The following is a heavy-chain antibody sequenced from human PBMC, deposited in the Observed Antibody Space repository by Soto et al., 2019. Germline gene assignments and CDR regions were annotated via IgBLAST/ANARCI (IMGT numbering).Heavy chain of an antibody. CDR3: IRREGAAMGDAFDI. V-gene: IGHV3-73*01. CDR2: IRSKANSYAT. CDR1: GFTFSGSA. Sequence: EVQLVESGGGLVQPGGSLKLSCAASGFTFSGSAMHWVRQASGKGLEWVGSIRSKANSYATAYAASVKGRFTISRDDSKSTAYLQMNSLKTEDTAVYYCIRREGAAMGDAFDIWGQGTMVTVSS. J-gene: IGHJ3*02. D-gene: IGHD2-2*01.